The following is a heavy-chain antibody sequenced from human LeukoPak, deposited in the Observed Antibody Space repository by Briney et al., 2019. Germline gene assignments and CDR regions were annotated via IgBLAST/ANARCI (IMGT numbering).Heavy chain of an antibody. V-gene: IGHV1-2*02. D-gene: IGHD6-13*01. CDR3: ARGGSSWYLGHYYYYMDV. Sequence: ASVRVSCKASGYNFEDYYTHWVRQDPGQGLEWMGWINPNSGGTNYAQKFQGRVTMTRDTSISTAYMELSRLRSDDTAVYYCARGGSSWYLGHYYYYMDVWGKGTTVTISS. J-gene: IGHJ6*03. CDR1: GYNFEDYY. CDR2: INPNSGGT.